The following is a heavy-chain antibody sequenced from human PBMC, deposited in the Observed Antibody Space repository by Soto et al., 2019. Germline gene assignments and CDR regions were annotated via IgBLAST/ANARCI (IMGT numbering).Heavy chain of an antibody. CDR2: ISAYNGNT. V-gene: IGHV1-18*01. Sequence: GASVKVSCKASGYTFTSYGISWVRQAPGQGLEWMGWISAYNGNTNYAQKLQGRVTMTTDTSTSTAYMELRSLRSDDTAVYYCAREQIYNWNTRDFDYWGQGTLVTVSS. CDR3: AREQIYNWNTRDFDY. D-gene: IGHD1-20*01. J-gene: IGHJ4*02. CDR1: GYTFTSYG.